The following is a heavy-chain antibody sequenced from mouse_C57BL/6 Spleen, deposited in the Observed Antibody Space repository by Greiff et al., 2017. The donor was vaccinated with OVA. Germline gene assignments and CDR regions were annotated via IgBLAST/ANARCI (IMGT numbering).Heavy chain of an antibody. CDR3: ARDHYHGSSWYFDV. V-gene: IGHV5-16*01. Sequence: EVKLMESEGGLVQPGSSMKLSCTASGFTFSDYYMAWVRQVPEKGLEWVANINYDGSSTYYLDSLKSRFIISRDNAKNILYLQMSSLKSEDTATYYCARDHYHGSSWYFDVWGTGTTVTVSS. J-gene: IGHJ1*03. D-gene: IGHD1-1*01. CDR1: GFTFSDYY. CDR2: INYDGSST.